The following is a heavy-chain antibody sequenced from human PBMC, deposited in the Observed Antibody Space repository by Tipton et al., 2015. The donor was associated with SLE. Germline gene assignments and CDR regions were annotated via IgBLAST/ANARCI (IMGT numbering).Heavy chain of an antibody. CDR3: AGESIDSRRGFDY. CDR1: GGSFYNHA. D-gene: IGHD6-6*01. CDR2: IIALFGTP. Sequence: QLVQSGAEVKKPGSSVRVSCKASGGSFYNHAISWVRQAPGQGLEWMGGIIALFGTPNYAQKFQGRVTITADESTSTAYMELSSLRSEDTAVYYCAGESIDSRRGFDYWGQGTLVTVSS. V-gene: IGHV1-69*01. J-gene: IGHJ4*02.